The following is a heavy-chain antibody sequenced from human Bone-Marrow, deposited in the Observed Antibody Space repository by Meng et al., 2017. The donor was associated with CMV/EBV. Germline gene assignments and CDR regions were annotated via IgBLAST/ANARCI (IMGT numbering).Heavy chain of an antibody. CDR3: ARGGVTTTGTTSYYYGMDV. D-gene: IGHD1-1*01. Sequence: LKISCAASGFTFSSYSMNWVRQAPGKGLEWVSSISSSSSYIYYADSVKGRFTISRDNAKNTLFLQMTSLRVEDTAVYYCARGGVTTTGTTSYYYGMDVWGRGTTVTVSS. J-gene: IGHJ6*02. V-gene: IGHV3-21*01. CDR2: ISSSSSYI. CDR1: GFTFSSYS.